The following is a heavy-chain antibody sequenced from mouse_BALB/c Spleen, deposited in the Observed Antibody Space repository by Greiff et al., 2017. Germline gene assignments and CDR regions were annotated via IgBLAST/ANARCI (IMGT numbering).Heavy chain of an antibody. CDR2: ISSGGSYT. V-gene: IGHV5-9-4*01. CDR1: GFTFSSYA. Sequence: EVKLVESGGGLVKPGGSLKLSCAASGFTFSSYAMSWVRQSPEKRLEWVAEISSGGSYTYYPDTVTGRFTISRDNAKNTLYLEMSSLRSEDTAMYYCAREGKGAMDYWGQGTSVTVSS. CDR3: AREGKGAMDY. J-gene: IGHJ4*01.